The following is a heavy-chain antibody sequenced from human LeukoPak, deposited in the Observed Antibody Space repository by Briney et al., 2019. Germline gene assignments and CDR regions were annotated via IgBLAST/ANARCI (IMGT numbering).Heavy chain of an antibody. CDR3: AKDREITFGGVIVN. CDR2: ISGSGSST. J-gene: IGHJ4*02. Sequence: GSLRLSCAASGFTFSSYAMSWVRQAPGKGLEWVSAISGSGSSTYYADSVKGRFTISRDNSKNTLYLQMNSLRAEDTAVYYCAKDREITFGGVIVNGGQGTLVTVSS. V-gene: IGHV3-23*01. D-gene: IGHD3-16*02. CDR1: GFTFSSYA.